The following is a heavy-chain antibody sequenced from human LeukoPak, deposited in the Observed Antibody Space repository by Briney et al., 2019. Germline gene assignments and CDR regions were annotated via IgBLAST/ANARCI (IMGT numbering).Heavy chain of an antibody. CDR2: MFYSGST. J-gene: IGHJ4*02. Sequence: SQTLSLTCTVSGGSISSGGYYWRWIRQHPGKGLELIGYMFYSGSTYYNPSLKSRVTISVYTSKNQFSLRLSSVTAADTAIFYCARQIAAAGTVFFDYWGQGTLVTVSS. V-gene: IGHV4-31*03. CDR3: ARQIAAAGTVFFDY. CDR1: GGSISSGGYY. D-gene: IGHD6-13*01.